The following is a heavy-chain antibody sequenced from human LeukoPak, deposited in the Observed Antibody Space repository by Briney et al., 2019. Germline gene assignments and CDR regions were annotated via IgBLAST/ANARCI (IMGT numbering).Heavy chain of an antibody. V-gene: IGHV4-59*08. J-gene: IGHJ3*02. CDR3: ARAPPLDAFDI. Sequence: PSETLSLTCTVSGGSISSYYWSWIRQPPGKGLEWIGHIYYSGSTNYNSSLKSRVTISVDTSKNQFSLKLSSVTAADTAVYYCARAPPLDAFDIWGQGTMVTVSS. CDR2: IYYSGST. CDR1: GGSISSYY.